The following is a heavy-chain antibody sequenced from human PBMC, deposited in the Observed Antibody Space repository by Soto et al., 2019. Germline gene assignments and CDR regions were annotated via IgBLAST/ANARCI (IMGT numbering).Heavy chain of an antibody. Sequence: GASVKVSCKASGYTFTSNGISWVRQAPGQGLEWMGWISAYNGSTSCAQKFQGRVTMTTDPSTSTAYMELRSLRSDDTAVYYCARAAAAGAAVAALDRWGQGTLVTVSS. CDR2: ISAYNGST. V-gene: IGHV1-18*04. J-gene: IGHJ5*02. CDR1: GYTFTSNG. D-gene: IGHD6-19*01. CDR3: ARAAAAGAAVAALDR.